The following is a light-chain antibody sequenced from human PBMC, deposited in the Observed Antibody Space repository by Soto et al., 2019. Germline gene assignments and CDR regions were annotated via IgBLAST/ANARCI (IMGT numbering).Light chain of an antibody. J-gene: IGKJ2*01. CDR3: QQYTSSPFT. CDR2: KAS. Sequence: DIQMTQSPSTLSASVGDRVIITCRASLSVSHWLAWYQQKPGKAPNLLIYKASSLESGVPSRFSGSGSGTEFTLTISSLQPDDFATYYCQQYTSSPFTFGQGTKLEIK. V-gene: IGKV1-5*03. CDR1: LSVSHW.